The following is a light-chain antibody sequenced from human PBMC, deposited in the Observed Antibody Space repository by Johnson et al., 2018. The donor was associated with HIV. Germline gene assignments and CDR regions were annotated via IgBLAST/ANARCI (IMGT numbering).Light chain of an antibody. CDR2: ENN. Sequence: QSVLTQPPSVSATPGQKVTISCSGSSSNIENNYVSWYQQLPETAPKLLIYENNKRPSGIPDRFSGSKPGTSVTLAITGLQTGDEADYYCGTWDSSLSAYVFGTGTRVTVL. CDR3: GTWDSSLSAYV. CDR1: SSNIENNY. V-gene: IGLV1-51*02. J-gene: IGLJ1*01.